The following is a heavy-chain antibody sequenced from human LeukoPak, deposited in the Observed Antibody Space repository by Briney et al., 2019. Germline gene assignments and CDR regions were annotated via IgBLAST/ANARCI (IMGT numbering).Heavy chain of an antibody. Sequence: GGSLRLTCAASGYTFSSCAMSWVRQAPGRGLEWVSTIRGTGGSAYYADSVKGRFTISRDDAKHTLYLQMNSLRAEDTAVYYCEKDIIPFIAMLRGVLYAAFDIWGQGTMVTVFS. CDR2: IRGTGGSA. CDR1: GYTFSSCA. V-gene: IGHV3-23*01. CDR3: EKDIIPFIAMLRGVLYAAFDI. J-gene: IGHJ3*02. D-gene: IGHD3-10*01.